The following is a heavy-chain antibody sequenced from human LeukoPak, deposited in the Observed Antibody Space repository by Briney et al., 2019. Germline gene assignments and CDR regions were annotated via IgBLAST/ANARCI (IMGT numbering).Heavy chain of an antibody. J-gene: IGHJ4*02. CDR2: ICYSGST. D-gene: IGHD3-3*01. Sequence: PSQTLSLTCTVSGGSISSGDYYWSWIRQPPGKGLEWIGYICYSGSTYYNPSLKSRVTISVDTSKNQFSLKLSSVTAADTAVYYCARESRITIFGVVTYYFDYWGQGTLVTVSS. CDR1: GGSISSGDYY. CDR3: ARESRITIFGVVTYYFDY. V-gene: IGHV4-30-4*08.